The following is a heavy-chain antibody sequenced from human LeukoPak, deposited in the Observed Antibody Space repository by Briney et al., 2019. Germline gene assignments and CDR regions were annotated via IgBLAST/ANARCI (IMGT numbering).Heavy chain of an antibody. CDR2: ISWDGGST. D-gene: IGHD5-12*01. V-gene: IGHV3-43*01. CDR1: GFTFDGYT. CDR3: AKGLALVAKSGPFDY. J-gene: IGHJ4*02. Sequence: GGSLRLSCAASGFTFDGYTMHRVRQAPGKGLEWVSLISWDGGSTYYADSVKGRFTISRDNSKNSLYLQMNSLRTEDTALYYCAKGLALVAKSGPFDYWGQGTLVTVSS.